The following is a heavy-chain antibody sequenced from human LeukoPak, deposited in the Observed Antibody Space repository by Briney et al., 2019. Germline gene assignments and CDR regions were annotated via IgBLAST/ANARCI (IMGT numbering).Heavy chain of an antibody. D-gene: IGHD6-13*01. CDR1: GFTFSSYA. CDR2: ISYDGSNK. Sequence: GGSLRLSCAASGFTFSSYAMHWVRQAPGKGLEWVAVISYDGSNKYYADSVKGRFTISRDNSKNTLYLQMNSPRAEDTAVYYCAKGTFIVIAADWGQGTLVTVSS. V-gene: IGHV3-30*04. CDR3: AKGTFIVIAAD. J-gene: IGHJ4*02.